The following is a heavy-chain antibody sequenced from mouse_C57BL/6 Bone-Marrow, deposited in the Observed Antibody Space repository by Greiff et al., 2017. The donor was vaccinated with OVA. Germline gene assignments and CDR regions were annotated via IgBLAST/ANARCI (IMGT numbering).Heavy chain of an antibody. D-gene: IGHD3-3*01. CDR3: TRGGDVGAMDY. V-gene: IGHV5-9-1*02. Sequence: EVQRVESGEGLVKPGGSLKLSCAASGFTFSSYAMSWVRQTPEKRLEWVAYISSGGDYIYYADTVKGRFTISRDNARNTLYLQMSSLKSEDTAMYYCTRGGDVGAMDYWGQGTSVTVSS. CDR2: ISSGGDYI. CDR1: GFTFSSYA. J-gene: IGHJ4*01.